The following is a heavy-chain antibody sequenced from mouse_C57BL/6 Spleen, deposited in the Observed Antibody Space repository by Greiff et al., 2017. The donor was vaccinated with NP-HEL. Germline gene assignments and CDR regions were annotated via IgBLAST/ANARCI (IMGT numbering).Heavy chain of an antibody. CDR3: ARTPHGYYLFAY. Sequence: VQLQQSGAELVMPGASVKLSCKASGYTFTSYWMHWVKQRPGQGLEWIGEIDPSDSYTNYNQKFKGKSTLTVDKSSSTAYMQLSSLTSEDSAVYYCARTPHGYYLFAYWGQGTLVTVSA. V-gene: IGHV1-69*01. D-gene: IGHD2-3*01. CDR2: IDPSDSYT. J-gene: IGHJ3*01. CDR1: GYTFTSYW.